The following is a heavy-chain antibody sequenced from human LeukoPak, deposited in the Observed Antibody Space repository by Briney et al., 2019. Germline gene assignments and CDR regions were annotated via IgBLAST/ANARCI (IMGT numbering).Heavy chain of an antibody. CDR3: ARGEVYRSYYYYGMDV. Sequence: SETLSLTCTVSGGSVSSYYWSWIRQAPGKGLEWIGYIYYSGSTNYNPSLKSRVTISVDTSKNQFSLKLSSVTAADTAVYYCARGEVYRSYYYYGMDVWGQGTTVTVSS. J-gene: IGHJ6*02. CDR1: GGSVSSYY. V-gene: IGHV4-59*02. D-gene: IGHD1-14*01. CDR2: IYYSGST.